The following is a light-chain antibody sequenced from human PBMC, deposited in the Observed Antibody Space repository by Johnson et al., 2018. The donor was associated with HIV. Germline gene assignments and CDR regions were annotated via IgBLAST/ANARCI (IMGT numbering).Light chain of an antibody. CDR3: GTWDSSLSARYV. J-gene: IGLJ1*01. CDR1: VSNIESYF. Sequence: QSVLTQPPSVSAAPGQTVNISCSGNVSNIESYFVSWYQQLPGAAPTLLIYEDNKRPSGIPDRFSGSKSGATATLGITGLQTGDEADYYCGTWDSSLSARYVFGTGTKVTVL. CDR2: EDN. V-gene: IGLV1-51*02.